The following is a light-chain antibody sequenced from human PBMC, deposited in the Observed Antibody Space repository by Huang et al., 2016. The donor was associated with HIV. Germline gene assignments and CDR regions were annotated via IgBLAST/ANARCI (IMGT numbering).Light chain of an antibody. Sequence: EIVLTQSPATLSLAPGDRATLSCRASQSFSSYFAWYQQKPGQAPRLLIDATSNRATGVPARFSGSGSGTDFTLTISSLEPEDFANYYCQQRISWPPSYTCGQGTKVEI. J-gene: IGKJ2*01. CDR2: ATS. CDR1: QSFSSY. CDR3: QQRISWPPSYT. V-gene: IGKV3-11*01.